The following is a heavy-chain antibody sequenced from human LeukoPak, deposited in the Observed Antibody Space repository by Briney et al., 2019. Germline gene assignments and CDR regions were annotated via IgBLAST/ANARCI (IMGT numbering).Heavy chain of an antibody. CDR3: ASSYSSSSYGMDV. CDR1: RYTFTSYY. CDR2: INSSGGST. V-gene: IGHV1-46*01. D-gene: IGHD6-19*01. Sequence: ASVKVSCKASRYTFTSYYMHWVRQAPGQGLEWMGMINSSGGSTSYTQKFQGRVTMTRDTSTSTVYMELSSLRSEDTAVYYCASSYSSSSYGMDVWGKGTTVTVSS. J-gene: IGHJ6*04.